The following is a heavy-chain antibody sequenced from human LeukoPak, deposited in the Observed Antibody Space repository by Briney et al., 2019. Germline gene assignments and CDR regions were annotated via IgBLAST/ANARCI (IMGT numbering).Heavy chain of an antibody. D-gene: IGHD3-22*01. Sequence: EGSLRLSCAASGFTFSSYAMHWVRQTPGKGLEWVAVISYDGSNKYYADSVKGRFTISRDNSKNTLYLQMNSLRAEDTAVYYCARGLRVHYDSSAIGGFDYWGQGTLVTVSS. CDR2: ISYDGSNK. CDR3: ARGLRVHYDSSAIGGFDY. V-gene: IGHV3-30-3*01. J-gene: IGHJ4*02. CDR1: GFTFSSYA.